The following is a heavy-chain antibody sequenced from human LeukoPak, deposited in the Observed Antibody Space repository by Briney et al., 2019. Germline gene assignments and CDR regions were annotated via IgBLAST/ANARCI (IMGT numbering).Heavy chain of an antibody. J-gene: IGHJ4*02. D-gene: IGHD6-19*01. V-gene: IGHV3-33*01. CDR3: ASLSRPYSSGWSEFDY. Sequence: PGGSLGLSCAASGFTFSSYGMHWVRQAPGKGLEWVAVIWYDGSNKYYADSVKGRFTISRDNSKNTLYLQMNSLRAEDTAVYYCASLSRPYSSGWSEFDYWGREPWSPSPQ. CDR1: GFTFSSYG. CDR2: IWYDGSNK.